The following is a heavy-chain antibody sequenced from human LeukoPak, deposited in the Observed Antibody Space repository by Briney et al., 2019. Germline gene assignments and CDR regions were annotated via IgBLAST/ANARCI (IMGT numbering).Heavy chain of an antibody. CDR2: MNPNSGNT. CDR3: ARGDCSGGSCYGDAFDI. CDR1: GYTFTSYD. V-gene: IGHV1-8*01. D-gene: IGHD2-15*01. Sequence: ASVKVSCXASGYTFTSYDINWVRQATGQGLEWMGWMNPNSGNTGYAQKFQGRVTMTRNTSISTAYMELSSLRSEDTAVYYCARGDCSGGSCYGDAFDIWGQGTMVTVSS. J-gene: IGHJ3*02.